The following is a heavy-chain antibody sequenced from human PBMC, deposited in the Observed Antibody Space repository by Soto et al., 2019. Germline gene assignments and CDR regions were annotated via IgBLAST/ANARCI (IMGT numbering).Heavy chain of an antibody. Sequence: QVQLVESGGGVVQPGRSLRLSCAASGFTFSSYGMHWVRQAPGKGLEWVAVISYDGSNKYYADSVKGRFTISRDNSKNTLYLQMNSLRAEDTAVYYCAQTHDYHVSYYYYGMDVWGQGTTVTVSS. J-gene: IGHJ6*02. V-gene: IGHV3-30*03. CDR1: GFTFSSYG. CDR2: ISYDGSNK. D-gene: IGHD5-12*01. CDR3: AQTHDYHVSYYYYGMDV.